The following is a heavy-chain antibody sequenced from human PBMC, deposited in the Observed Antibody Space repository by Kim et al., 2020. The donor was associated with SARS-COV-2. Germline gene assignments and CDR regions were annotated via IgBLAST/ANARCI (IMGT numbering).Heavy chain of an antibody. V-gene: IGHV3-7*03. Sequence: SEKFYVDSVKGRFTISRDNAKDSLLLQMNSLRAEDTAIYYCARGRSGNCPWGQGTLVTVSS. CDR3: ARGRSGNCP. J-gene: IGHJ5*02. CDR2: SEK. D-gene: IGHD1-26*01.